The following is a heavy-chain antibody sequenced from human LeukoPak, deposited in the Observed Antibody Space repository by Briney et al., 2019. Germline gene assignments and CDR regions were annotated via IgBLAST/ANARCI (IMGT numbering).Heavy chain of an antibody. CDR3: ARQWLPNGYFDY. Sequence: ASVKVSCKASGYTFTAYFMHWVRQAPGQGLEWMGRVNPNSGVTNSIQKFQGRVTMTRDTSISTAYMELSGLSSDDTAVYYCARQWLPNGYFDYWGQGTLVTVSS. CDR2: VNPNSGVT. D-gene: IGHD6-19*01. V-gene: IGHV1-2*06. CDR1: GYTFTAYF. J-gene: IGHJ4*02.